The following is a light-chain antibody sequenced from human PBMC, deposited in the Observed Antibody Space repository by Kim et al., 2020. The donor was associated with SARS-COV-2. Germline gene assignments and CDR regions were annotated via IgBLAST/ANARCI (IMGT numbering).Light chain of an antibody. CDR3: QAWDSRV. CDR2: QDS. Sequence: SYELTQPPSVSVSPGQTASITCSGDKLGDKYACWYQQKPGQSPVLVTYQDSKRPSGIPERFSGSNSGNTATLTISGTQAMDEADYYCQAWDSRVFGGGTQLTVL. CDR1: KLGDKY. V-gene: IGLV3-1*01. J-gene: IGLJ3*02.